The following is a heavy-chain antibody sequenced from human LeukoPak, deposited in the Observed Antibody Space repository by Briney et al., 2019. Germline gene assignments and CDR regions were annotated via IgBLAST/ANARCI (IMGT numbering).Heavy chain of an antibody. Sequence: SETLSLTCSVSSGSVRSNYYSWAWIRQAPGKGLEWVGGLDDSGNTYYNPSLESHLTMSVDTSKNHFSLNLKSVAAADTSVYYCARRLRIGAAEWFDPWGQGIMVTVSS. V-gene: IGHV4-39*02. CDR3: ARRLRIGAAEWFDP. CDR1: SGSVRSNYYS. J-gene: IGHJ5*02. CDR2: LDDSGNT. D-gene: IGHD2-15*01.